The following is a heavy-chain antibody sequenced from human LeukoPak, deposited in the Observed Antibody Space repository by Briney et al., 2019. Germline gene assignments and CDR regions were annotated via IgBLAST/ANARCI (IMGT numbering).Heavy chain of an antibody. V-gene: IGHV4-61*02. CDR1: GGSISSGSYY. Sequence: PSETLSLTCTVSGGSISSGSYYWSWIRQPAGKGLEWIGRIYSSGSTNYNPSLKSRVTISVDTSKNQFSLKLSSVPAADTAVYYCARLDYGEFDYWGQGTLVTVSS. CDR2: IYSSGST. J-gene: IGHJ4*02. D-gene: IGHD4-17*01. CDR3: ARLDYGEFDY.